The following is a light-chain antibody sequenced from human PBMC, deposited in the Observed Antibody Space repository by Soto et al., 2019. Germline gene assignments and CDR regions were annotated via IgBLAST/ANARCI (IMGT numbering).Light chain of an antibody. CDR1: QSVDTY. V-gene: IGKV3-11*01. CDR3: QHRSNWPT. CDR2: DTS. Sequence: EIVLTQSPATLSLSPGETATLSCRASQSVDTYLAWYQQRPGQPPRLLIYDTSNRATGIPARFSGGGSGTDFTLTISNLEPEDFAVYYCQHRSNWPTFGGGTQVEIK. J-gene: IGKJ4*01.